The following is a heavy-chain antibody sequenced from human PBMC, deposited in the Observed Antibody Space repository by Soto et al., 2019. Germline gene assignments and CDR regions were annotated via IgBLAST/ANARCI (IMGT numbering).Heavy chain of an antibody. Sequence: EVQLLESGGGLVQPGGSLRLSCAASGFTFSSYAMRWVRQAPVKGLEWVSAISGSGGSTYYADSVKGRFTISRDNSKNPLYLQMTSLSSEYTAVYYFASRGSGSYYDYWGQGTLVTVSS. CDR1: GFTFSSYA. D-gene: IGHD1-26*01. V-gene: IGHV3-23*01. J-gene: IGHJ4*02. CDR2: ISGSGGST. CDR3: ASRGSGSYYDY.